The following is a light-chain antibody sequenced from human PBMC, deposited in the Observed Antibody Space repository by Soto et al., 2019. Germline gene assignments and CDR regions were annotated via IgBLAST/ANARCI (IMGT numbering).Light chain of an antibody. Sequence: IQMTQSPSAMSASLGDRVNITCRASQGISNYLAWFQQKPGNVPKRLIYAASSLHIGVPSRFSGSGSGTEFTLTISSLQPEDFATYYCLQHDSFPLTFGQGTRLEIK. CDR2: AAS. V-gene: IGKV1-17*03. J-gene: IGKJ5*01. CDR3: LQHDSFPLT. CDR1: QGISNY.